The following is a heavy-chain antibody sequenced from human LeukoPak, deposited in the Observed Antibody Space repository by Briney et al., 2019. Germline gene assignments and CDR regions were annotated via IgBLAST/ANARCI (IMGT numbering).Heavy chain of an antibody. CDR3: ARGGNAPFDY. D-gene: IGHD4-23*01. CDR1: GGSISSYY. J-gene: IGHJ4*02. Sequence: SETLSLTCTVSGGSISSYYWSRIRQPPGKGLEWIGYIYYSGSTNYNPSLKSRVTISVDTSKNQFSLKLSSVTAADTAVYYCARGGNAPFDYWGQGTLVTVSS. CDR2: IYYSGST. V-gene: IGHV4-59*01.